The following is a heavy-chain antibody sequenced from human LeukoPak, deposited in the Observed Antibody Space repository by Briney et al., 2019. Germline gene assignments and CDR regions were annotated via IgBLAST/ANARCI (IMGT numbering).Heavy chain of an antibody. CDR2: ISSNGGST. CDR1: GFTFSSYA. V-gene: IGHV3-64*01. J-gene: IGHJ4*02. Sequence: HPGGSLRLSCAASGFTFSSYAMHWVRQAPGKGLEYVSAISSNGGSTYYANSVKGRFTISRDNSKNTLYLQMNSLRAEDTAVYYCAKDKTSGDPGRLDYWGQGTLVTVSS. D-gene: IGHD3-10*01. CDR3: AKDKTSGDPGRLDY.